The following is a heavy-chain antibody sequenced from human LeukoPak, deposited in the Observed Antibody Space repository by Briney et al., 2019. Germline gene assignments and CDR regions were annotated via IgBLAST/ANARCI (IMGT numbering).Heavy chain of an antibody. CDR3: TRDFWTDY. CDR2: ISGSGGST. D-gene: IGHD3/OR15-3a*01. CDR1: GFTVSSNY. V-gene: IGHV3-23*01. Sequence: GGSLRLSCAASGFTVSSNYMSWVRQAPGKGLEWVSAISGSGGSTYYADSVKGRFTISRDNSKNTLYLQMNSLRAEDTAVYYCTRDFWTDYWGQGTLVTVSS. J-gene: IGHJ4*02.